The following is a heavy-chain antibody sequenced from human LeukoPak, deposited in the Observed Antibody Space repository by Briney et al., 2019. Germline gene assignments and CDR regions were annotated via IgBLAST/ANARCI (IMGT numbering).Heavy chain of an antibody. CDR3: VNEVGTYYYGMDV. CDR1: GFTVSSNY. D-gene: IGHD1-1*01. V-gene: IGHV3-53*04. CDR2: IYSGGST. J-gene: IGHJ6*02. Sequence: PGGSLRLSCAASGFTVSSNYMSWVRQAPGKGLEWVSVIYSGGSTYYADSVKGRFTISRHNSKNTLYLQMSSLRAEDTAVYYCVNEVGTYYYGMDVWGQGTTVTVSS.